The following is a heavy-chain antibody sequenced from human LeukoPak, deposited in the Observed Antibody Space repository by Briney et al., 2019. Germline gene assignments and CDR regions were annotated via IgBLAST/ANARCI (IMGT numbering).Heavy chain of an antibody. Sequence: GGSLRLSCAASGFTFSSYSMNWVRQAPGKGLEWVSSISSSNSYIYYADSVKGRFTISRDNAKNSLYLQMNSLRAEDTAVYYCARVSGAVAGTLDYWGQGTLVTVSS. CDR2: ISSSNSYI. D-gene: IGHD6-19*01. CDR3: ARVSGAVAGTLDY. V-gene: IGHV3-21*01. CDR1: GFTFSSYS. J-gene: IGHJ4*02.